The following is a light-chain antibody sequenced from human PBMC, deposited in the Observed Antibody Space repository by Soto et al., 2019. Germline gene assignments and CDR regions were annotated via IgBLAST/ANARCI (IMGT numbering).Light chain of an antibody. CDR2: DAS. CDR1: QSISSR. V-gene: IGKV1-5*01. CDR3: QQYNSYWT. Sequence: IKMTQSPSTLSASVGDRVTIACRASQSISSRLAWYQQKPGKAPKLLIYDASSLESGVPSRFSGSGSGTEFTLTISSLQPDDFATYYCQQYNSYWTFGQGTKVDI. J-gene: IGKJ1*01.